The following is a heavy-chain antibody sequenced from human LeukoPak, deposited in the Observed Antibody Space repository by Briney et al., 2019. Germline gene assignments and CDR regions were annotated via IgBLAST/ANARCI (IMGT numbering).Heavy chain of an antibody. Sequence: ASVKVSCKASGYTFTGYYMHWVRQAPGQGLEWMGWINPNSGGTNYAQKFQGRVTMTRDTSISTAYMELSRLRSDDTAVYYCARGRGYNWNWGYGMDVWGQGTTVTVSS. CDR2: INPNSGGT. V-gene: IGHV1-2*02. D-gene: IGHD1-7*01. CDR1: GYTFTGYY. CDR3: ARGRGYNWNWGYGMDV. J-gene: IGHJ6*02.